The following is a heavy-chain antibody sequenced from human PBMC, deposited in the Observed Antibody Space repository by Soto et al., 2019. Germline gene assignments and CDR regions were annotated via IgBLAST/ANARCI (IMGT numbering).Heavy chain of an antibody. CDR2: VSHDGRNT. CDR3: AKGGRQWLVTSDFNY. CDR1: GFTFSDYA. D-gene: IGHD6-19*01. Sequence: VQLVESVGGVVQPGRSLRLSCAASGFTFSDYAMHWVSQAPGKGLEWVAVVSHDGRNTHYADSVKGRFTISSDSSQNTVSLEMTSLRAEDTAVYYCAKGGRQWLVTSDFNYWGQGALVTVSS. V-gene: IGHV3-30*18. J-gene: IGHJ4*02.